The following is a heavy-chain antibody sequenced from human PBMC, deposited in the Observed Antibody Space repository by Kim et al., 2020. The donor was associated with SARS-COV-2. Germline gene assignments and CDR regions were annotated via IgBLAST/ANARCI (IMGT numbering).Heavy chain of an antibody. V-gene: IGHV5-10-1*01. D-gene: IGHD3-3*01. CDR3: ARTYYDFWSGNDY. Sequence: YSPSFQGHVTISADKSISTAYLQWSSLKASDTAMYYCARTYYDFWSGNDYWGQGTLVTVSS. J-gene: IGHJ4*02.